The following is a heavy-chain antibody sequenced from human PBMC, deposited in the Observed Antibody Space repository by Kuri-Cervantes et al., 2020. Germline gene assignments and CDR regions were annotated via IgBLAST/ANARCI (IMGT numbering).Heavy chain of an antibody. Sequence: ASVTVSCKASGYTFTSYGISWVRQAPGQGLEWMGWISAYNGNTNYAQKLQGRVTMTTDTSTSTAYMELRSLRSDDTAVYYCARGQKVGANRQPIDYWGQGTLVTVSS. CDR3: ARGQKVGANRQPIDY. V-gene: IGHV1-18*01. CDR1: GYTFTSYG. CDR2: ISAYNGNT. J-gene: IGHJ4*02. D-gene: IGHD1-26*01.